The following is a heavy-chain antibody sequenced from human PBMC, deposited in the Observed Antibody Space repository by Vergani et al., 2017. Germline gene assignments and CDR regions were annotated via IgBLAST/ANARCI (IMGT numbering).Heavy chain of an antibody. Sequence: QVQLQESGPGLVKSSETLSLTCSVSFDSIRNLYCNWIRQPPGKGLEWIGSIHYSENTNYNPSLKTRVTISVDTSKNQFSLEVTSVTAADTAIYFCARTESFILRYFHWALWGQGTLVTGSS. CDR1: FDSIRNLY. D-gene: IGHD3-9*01. CDR2: IHYSENT. J-gene: IGHJ4*02. CDR3: ARTESFILRYFHWAL. V-gene: IGHV4-59*08.